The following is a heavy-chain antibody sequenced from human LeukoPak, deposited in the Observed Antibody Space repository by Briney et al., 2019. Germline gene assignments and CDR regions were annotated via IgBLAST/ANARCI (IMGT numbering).Heavy chain of an antibody. Sequence: VASVKVSCKASGYTFTSYGISWVRQAPGQGLEWMGWISAYNGNTNYAQKLQGRVTMTTDTSTSTAYMELRSLRSDDTAVYYCAREIGYYYDSSDYSQNWGQGTLVTVSS. CDR3: AREIGYYYDSSDYSQN. CDR1: GYTFTSYG. CDR2: ISAYNGNT. J-gene: IGHJ4*02. V-gene: IGHV1-18*01. D-gene: IGHD3-22*01.